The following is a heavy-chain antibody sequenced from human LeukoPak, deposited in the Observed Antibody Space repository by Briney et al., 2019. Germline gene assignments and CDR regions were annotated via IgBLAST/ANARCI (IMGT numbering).Heavy chain of an antibody. V-gene: IGHV3-53*01. CDR2: IYTSGST. CDR1: GFTVSSNF. J-gene: IGHJ3*01. D-gene: IGHD4-23*01. Sequence: GGSLRLSCAASGFTVSSNFMSWVRQAPGKELEWVSVIYTSGSTYYADSVKGRFAISRDNTENTLYLQMNSLTDEDTAMYYCARVRFGGAFDLWGQGTMVTVSS. CDR3: ARVRFGGAFDL.